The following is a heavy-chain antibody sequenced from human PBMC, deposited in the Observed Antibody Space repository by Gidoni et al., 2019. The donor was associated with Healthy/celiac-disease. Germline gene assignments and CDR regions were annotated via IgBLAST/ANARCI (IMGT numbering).Heavy chain of an antibody. J-gene: IGHJ6*04. V-gene: IGHV4-59*01. Sequence: HVQLQESGPGLVKPSATLSLTCPVSVGSISIYYWSWIRPPPGKGLEWIGYIYYSGSTNYTPPPKSRGTISVDTSKNQFSLKLSSVTAADTAVYYCARGGVTLYGMDVWGKGTTVTVSS. CDR2: IYYSGST. CDR3: ARGGVTLYGMDV. CDR1: VGSISIYY. D-gene: IGHD3-16*01.